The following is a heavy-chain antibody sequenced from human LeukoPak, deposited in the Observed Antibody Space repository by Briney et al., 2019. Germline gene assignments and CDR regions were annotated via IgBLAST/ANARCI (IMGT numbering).Heavy chain of an antibody. CDR1: GFSFSSHA. CDR3: ATDGAGFDT. V-gene: IGHV3-21*04. J-gene: IGHJ5*02. CDR2: ITSTRSDI. Sequence: TGGSLRLSCEASGFSFSSHAMHWVRQAPGKGLEWVSSITSTRSDIYYADSVKGRFTISRDNARNSLFLQMNSLRAEDTAVYYCATDGAGFDTWGQGVLVTVSS.